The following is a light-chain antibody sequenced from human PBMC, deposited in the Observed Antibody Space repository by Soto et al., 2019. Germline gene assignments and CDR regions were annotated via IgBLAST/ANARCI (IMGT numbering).Light chain of an antibody. CDR3: SSYADSTLL. J-gene: IGLJ2*01. V-gene: IGLV2-8*01. CDR2: EVS. CDR1: SSDVGGYNY. Sequence: QSALTQPPSASGSPGQSVTISCTGTSSDVGGYNYVSWYQQHPDRAPRLIIYEVSKRLSGVPDRFSGSKSGNTASLTVSGLQAEDEADYYCSSYADSTLLFGGGTKLTVL.